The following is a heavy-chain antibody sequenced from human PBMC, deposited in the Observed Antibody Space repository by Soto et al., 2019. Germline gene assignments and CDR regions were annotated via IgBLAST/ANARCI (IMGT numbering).Heavy chain of an antibody. Sequence: QVQLVQSGAEVKKPGSSVKVSCKASGGTFSSYTISWVRQAPGQGLEWMGRIIPVLGIANYAKKYQGRVTITADKSTSTAYVELSSLRSEDTAVYYCARDCSGGSCYGYWGQGTLVTVSS. CDR3: ARDCSGGSCYGY. J-gene: IGHJ4*02. CDR1: GGTFSSYT. CDR2: IIPVLGIA. V-gene: IGHV1-69*08. D-gene: IGHD2-15*01.